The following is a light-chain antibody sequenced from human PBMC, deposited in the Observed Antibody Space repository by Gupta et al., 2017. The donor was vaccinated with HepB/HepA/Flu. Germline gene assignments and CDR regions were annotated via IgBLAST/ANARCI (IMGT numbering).Light chain of an antibody. CDR2: GDS. Sequence: SYVLTQPPSVSVAPGTTARITCGGNNIGSKSVHWYQQKPGQAPVLVVYGDSDRPSGIPERFSGSNSGNTATLTISRVEAGDEADYYCQVWDNSSDHVVFGGGTKLTVL. CDR3: QVWDNSSDHVV. CDR1: NIGSKS. J-gene: IGLJ2*01. V-gene: IGLV3-21*03.